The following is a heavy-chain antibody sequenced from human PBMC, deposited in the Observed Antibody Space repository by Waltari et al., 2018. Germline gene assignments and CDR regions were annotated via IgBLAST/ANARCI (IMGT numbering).Heavy chain of an antibody. J-gene: IGHJ4*02. CDR1: GYTLTELS. CDR3: ATDGYCSGGSCYWLDY. V-gene: IGHV1-24*01. CDR2: FDPEDGET. Sequence: QVQLVQSGAAVKKPGASVKVSCKVSGYTLTELSMQWVRQAPGKGLEWMGGFDPEDGETIYAQKFQGRVTMTEDTSTDTAYMELSSLRSEDTAVYYCATDGYCSGGSCYWLDYWGQGTLVTVSS. D-gene: IGHD2-15*01.